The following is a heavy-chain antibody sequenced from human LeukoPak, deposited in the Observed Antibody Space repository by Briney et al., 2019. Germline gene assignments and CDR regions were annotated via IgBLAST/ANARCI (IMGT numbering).Heavy chain of an antibody. Sequence: ASVKVSCKDSGYLFFNYGISWVRRAPGQGPEWVGWISTENGKSRYPEKLQGRVTLTMDTSTNTAYMELKGLRSDDTAVYYCARRPYGSGRPADYWGQGTPVTVSA. CDR1: GYLFFNYG. CDR3: ARRPYGSGRPADY. J-gene: IGHJ4*02. D-gene: IGHD3-10*01. V-gene: IGHV1-18*01. CDR2: ISTENGKS.